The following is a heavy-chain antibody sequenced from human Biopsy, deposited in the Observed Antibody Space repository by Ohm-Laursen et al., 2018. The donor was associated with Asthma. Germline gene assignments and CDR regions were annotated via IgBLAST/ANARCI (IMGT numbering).Heavy chain of an antibody. CDR3: ARDVMEGYLPDFDF. D-gene: IGHD3-3*01. V-gene: IGHV3-30-3*01. J-gene: IGHJ4*02. CDR2: GCSYYDGGLK. CDR1: GFTFRSYA. Sequence: SLRLSCAASGFTFRSYAMHWVRQAPGKGLEWVAVGCSYYDGGLKSYADSVNGRFTVSRADSKNTLYLQMNSLRPDDTAVYYCARDVMEGYLPDFDFWGQGTLVTVSS.